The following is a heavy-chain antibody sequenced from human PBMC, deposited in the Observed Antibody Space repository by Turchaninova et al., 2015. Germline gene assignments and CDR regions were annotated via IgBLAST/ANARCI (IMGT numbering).Heavy chain of an antibody. CDR2: IYWDDDK. CDR3: AHRPMGGAFDI. CDR1: GFSLNTYGVG. Sequence: QITLKESGPTLVKPTQTLTLTCTFPGFSLNTYGVGVGWIRQPPGKALEWLALIYWDDDKPYSPSLKSRLTISKDTSTNQVVLTMTNMDPVDTATYYCAHRPMGGAFDIWGQGTMVTVSS. J-gene: IGHJ3*02. V-gene: IGHV2-5*02. D-gene: IGHD3-10*01.